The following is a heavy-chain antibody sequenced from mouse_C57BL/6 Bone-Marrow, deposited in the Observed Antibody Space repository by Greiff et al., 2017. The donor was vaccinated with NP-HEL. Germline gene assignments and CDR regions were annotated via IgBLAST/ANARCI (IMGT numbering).Heavy chain of an antibody. D-gene: IGHD2-5*01. CDR2: ISSGSSTI. CDR3: ARQGYSNYDFDY. Sequence: EVKLQESGGGLVKPGGSLKLSCAASGFTFSDYGMHWVRQAPEKGLEWVAYISSGSSTIYYADTVTGRFTISRDNAKNTLFLQMTRLRSEDTARYYCARQGYSNYDFDYWGQGTTLTVSS. J-gene: IGHJ2*01. CDR1: GFTFSDYG. V-gene: IGHV5-17*01.